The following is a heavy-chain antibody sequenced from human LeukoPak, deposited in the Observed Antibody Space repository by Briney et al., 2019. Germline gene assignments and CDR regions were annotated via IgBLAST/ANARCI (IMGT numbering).Heavy chain of an antibody. CDR2: IYSGGST. CDR3: ARARIAAAVPDY. CDR1: EFSVGSNY. D-gene: IGHD6-13*01. J-gene: IGHJ4*02. Sequence: PGGSLRLSCAASEFSVGSNYMTWVRQAPGKGLEWVSLIYSGGSTYYADSVKGRFTISRDNSKNTLYLQMNSLRAEDTAVYYCARARIAAAVPDYWGQGTLVTVSS. V-gene: IGHV3-66*01.